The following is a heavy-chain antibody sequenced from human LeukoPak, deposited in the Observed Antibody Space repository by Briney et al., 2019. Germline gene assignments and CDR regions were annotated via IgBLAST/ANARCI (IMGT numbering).Heavy chain of an antibody. J-gene: IGHJ4*02. CDR1: GYTSTSYD. D-gene: IGHD6-13*01. Sequence: ASVKVSCKASGYTSTSYDINWVRQATGQGLEWMGWMNPNSGNTGYAQKFQGRVTMTRNTSISTAYMELSSLRSEDTAVYYCARSDPGIAAADDYWGQGTLVTVSS. CDR3: ARSDPGIAAADDY. V-gene: IGHV1-8*01. CDR2: MNPNSGNT.